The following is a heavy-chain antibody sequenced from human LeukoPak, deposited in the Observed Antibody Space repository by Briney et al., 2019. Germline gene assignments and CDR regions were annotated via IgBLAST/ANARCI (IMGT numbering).Heavy chain of an antibody. J-gene: IGHJ5*02. CDR1: GLTFSTSG. D-gene: IGHD5-18*01. V-gene: IGHV3-23*01. CDR3: AKDSATYVDTAMVS. CDR2: ISGGGDST. Sequence: QPGGSLRLSCTASGLTFSTSGMSWVRQAPGKGLEWVSGISGGGDSTNYADSVKGRFTISRDNSKNTLSLQMNSLRAEDTAVYYCAKDSATYVDTAMVSWGQGTLVTVSS.